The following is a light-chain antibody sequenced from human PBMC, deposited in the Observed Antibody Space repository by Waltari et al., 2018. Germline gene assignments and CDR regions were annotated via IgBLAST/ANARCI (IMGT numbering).Light chain of an antibody. J-gene: IGKJ5*01. CDR2: GAS. V-gene: IGKV3-20*01. CDR1: QSISSDF. CDR3: QQYTSSPFT. Sequence: EIGMAPAPGTLALSPGGRSPLPCRPSQSISSDFFAWYQHKLGQAPRLLIYGASIRASDIPDRFSGSGSGTDFTLTISRLEPEDFAVYYCQQYTSSPFTFGQGTRLEIK.